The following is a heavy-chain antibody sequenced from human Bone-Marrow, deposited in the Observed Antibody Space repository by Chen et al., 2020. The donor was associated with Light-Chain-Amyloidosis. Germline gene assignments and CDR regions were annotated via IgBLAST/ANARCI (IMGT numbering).Heavy chain of an antibody. D-gene: IGHD5-12*01. V-gene: IGHV5-51*01. Sequence: EVQLEQSGPEVNKPGESLKIPCKGSGYTFPNYWIGWVRQMPGKGLEWMGVIYPDDSDARYSPSFEGQVTISADKSITTAYLQWRSLKASDTAMYYCARRRDGYNFDYWGQGTLVTVSS. CDR3: ARRRDGYNFDY. J-gene: IGHJ4*02. CDR1: GYTFPNYW. CDR2: IYPDDSDA.